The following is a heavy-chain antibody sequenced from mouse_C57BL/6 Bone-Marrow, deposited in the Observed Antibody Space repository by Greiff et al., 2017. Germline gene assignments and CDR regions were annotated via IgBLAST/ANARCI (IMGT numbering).Heavy chain of an antibody. D-gene: IGHD3-2*02. Sequence: DVHLVESGGGLVQPGESLKLSCESNEYEFPSHDMSWVRKTPEKRLELVAAINSDGGSTYYPDTMERRFIISRDNTKKTLYLQMSSLRSEDTALYYCARQRQLRPLYYFDYWGQGTTLTVSS. V-gene: IGHV5-2*01. CDR2: INSDGGST. CDR3: ARQRQLRPLYYFDY. J-gene: IGHJ2*01. CDR1: EYEFPSHD.